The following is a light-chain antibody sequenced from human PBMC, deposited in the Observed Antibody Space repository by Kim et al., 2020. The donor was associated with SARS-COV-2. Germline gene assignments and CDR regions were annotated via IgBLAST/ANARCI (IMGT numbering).Light chain of an antibody. Sequence: EIVLMQSPVTLSLSPGERATLSCRASQRLSGNHLAWYQQRPGQAPRLLIYGVFSRATGIPDRFSGSGSGTDFTLTISRLEPEDFAVYYCQQYGDSRTFGQGTKVDIK. J-gene: IGKJ1*01. CDR2: GVF. CDR3: QQYGDSRT. V-gene: IGKV3-20*01. CDR1: QRLSGNH.